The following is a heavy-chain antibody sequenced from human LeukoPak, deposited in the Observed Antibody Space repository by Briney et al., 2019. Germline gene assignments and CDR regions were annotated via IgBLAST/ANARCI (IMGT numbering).Heavy chain of an antibody. D-gene: IGHD2-2*01. CDR3: AKGGCSTTSCYARYFDY. Sequence: GGSLRLSCAASGFTFSKYGMTWVRQAPGKGLEWVSSISSGGSTYYADSVKGRFTISRDNSKNTLYLQMNSLRAEDTAVYYCAKGGCSTTSCYARYFDYWGQGTLVTVSA. CDR1: GFTFSKYG. CDR2: ISSGGST. J-gene: IGHJ4*02. V-gene: IGHV3-23*01.